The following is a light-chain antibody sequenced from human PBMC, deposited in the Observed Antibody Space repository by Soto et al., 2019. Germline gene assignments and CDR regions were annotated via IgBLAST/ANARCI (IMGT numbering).Light chain of an antibody. CDR2: GAS. V-gene: IGKV3-20*01. CDR1: QSINNNY. CDR3: QQYGGSPRT. Sequence: EILLTQSPGTLSLSPGERATLSCRASQSINNNYLAWYQQKRGQAPRLLIYGASSRATGIPDRFSGSGSGTNFTLTISRLEPEDFAVYYCQQYGGSPRTFGQGTKVEIK. J-gene: IGKJ1*01.